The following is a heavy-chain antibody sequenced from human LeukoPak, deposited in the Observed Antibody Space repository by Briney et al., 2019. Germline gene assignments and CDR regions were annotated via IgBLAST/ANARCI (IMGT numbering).Heavy chain of an antibody. CDR2: ISYDGSNK. Sequence: GRSLRPSCAASGFTVSNYSMYGVRPAPGKRLGWVAVISYDGSNKYYADSVKGRFTISRGNSKNTLYLQMNSLRSEDTAVYYCAKVRALQWLLPVYFDYWGQGTLVTVSS. CDR1: GFTVSNYS. D-gene: IGHD3-22*01. J-gene: IGHJ4*02. CDR3: AKVRALQWLLPVYFDY. V-gene: IGHV3-30*18.